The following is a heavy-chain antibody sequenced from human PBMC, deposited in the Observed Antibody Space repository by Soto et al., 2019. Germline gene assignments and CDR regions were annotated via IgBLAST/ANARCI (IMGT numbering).Heavy chain of an antibody. CDR1: GGSISSSSYY. Sequence: SETLSLTCTVSGGSISSSSYYWGWIRQPPGKGLEWIGYIYYSGSTNYNPSLKSRVTISVDTSKNQFSLKLSSVTAADTAVYYCARHFGGGYYYYMDVWGKGTTVTVSS. CDR2: IYYSGST. V-gene: IGHV4-61*05. J-gene: IGHJ6*03. CDR3: ARHFGGGYYYYMDV. D-gene: IGHD3-10*01.